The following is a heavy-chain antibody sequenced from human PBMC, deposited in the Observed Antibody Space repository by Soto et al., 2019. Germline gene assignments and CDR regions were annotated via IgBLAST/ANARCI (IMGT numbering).Heavy chain of an antibody. V-gene: IGHV4-34*01. J-gene: IGHJ5*02. CDR3: ATRITVFGLLIPPFDP. CDR1: CGSVNGYY. D-gene: IGHD3-3*01. CDR2: INHTGGT. Sequence: SETLSLTCAVYCGSVNGYYWNWIRQPAGKGLEWIGEINHTGGTHYNPSLKSRVTMSVDTHKNQLSLRLSSVTAADTAIYYCATRITVFGLLIPPFDPWGQRTQVTVS.